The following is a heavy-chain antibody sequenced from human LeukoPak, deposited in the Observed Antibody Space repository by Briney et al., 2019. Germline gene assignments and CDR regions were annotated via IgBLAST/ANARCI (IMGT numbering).Heavy chain of an antibody. CDR2: INHSGGT. J-gene: IGHJ4*02. V-gene: IGHV4-34*01. CDR3: ARDRVATTDY. D-gene: IGHD5-12*01. CDR1: GGSFSGYY. Sequence: SETLSLTCAVYGGSFSGYYWSWIRQPPGKGLEWIGEINHSGGTNYNPSLKSRVTISVDTSKNQFSLKLSSVTAADTAVYYCARDRVATTDYWGQGTLVTVSS.